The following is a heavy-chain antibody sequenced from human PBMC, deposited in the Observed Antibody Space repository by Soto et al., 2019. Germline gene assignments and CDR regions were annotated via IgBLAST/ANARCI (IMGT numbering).Heavy chain of an antibody. CDR1: GGSLSSYY. CDR2: IYYSGST. J-gene: IGHJ4*02. Sequence: QVQLQESGPGLVKPSETLSLTCTVSGGSLSSYYWSWIRQPPGKGLEWIGYIYYSGSTNYNPSLKSRITIAVDTSKNQFSLKLSSVTSADTAVSYCARAEHSYDSSGYYSYWGQGTLVTVSS. CDR3: ARAEHSYDSSGYYSY. V-gene: IGHV4-59*01. D-gene: IGHD3-22*01.